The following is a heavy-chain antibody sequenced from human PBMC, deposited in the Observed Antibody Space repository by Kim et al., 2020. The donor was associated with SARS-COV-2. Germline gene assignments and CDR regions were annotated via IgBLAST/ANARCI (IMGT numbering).Heavy chain of an antibody. D-gene: IGHD2-15*01. CDR3: ARELVAATALNYYYGMDV. Sequence: GGSLRLSCAASGFTFSSYGMHWVRQAPGKGLEWVAVISYDGSNKYYADSVKGRFTISRDNSKNTLYLQMNSLRAEDTAVYYCARELVAATALNYYYGMDVWGQGTTVTVSS. CDR2: ISYDGSNK. V-gene: IGHV3-33*05. CDR1: GFTFSSYG. J-gene: IGHJ6*02.